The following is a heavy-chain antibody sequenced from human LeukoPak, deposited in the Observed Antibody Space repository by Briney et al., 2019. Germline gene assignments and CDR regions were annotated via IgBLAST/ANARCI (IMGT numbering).Heavy chain of an antibody. V-gene: IGHV3-43D*03. D-gene: IGHD6-19*01. CDR1: GFTFEDYA. J-gene: IGHJ4*02. CDR2: ISWDGGNT. CDR3: AKDQYSSGWYFDY. Sequence: GGSLRLSCAASGFTFEDYAINWVRQAPGKGLEWVSLISWDGGNTYYADSVKGRFTMSRDNNKNSLYLQMNSLRAEDTAIYYCAKDQYSSGWYFDYWGQGTLVTVSS.